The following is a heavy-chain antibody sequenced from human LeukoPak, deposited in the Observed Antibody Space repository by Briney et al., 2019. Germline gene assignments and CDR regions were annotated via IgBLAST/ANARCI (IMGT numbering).Heavy chain of an antibody. CDR2: IYTSGSP. V-gene: IGHV4-4*07. CDR3: ARGLVVLGYYYDDVDV. CDR1: GGSFGSYY. D-gene: IGHD2-21*01. J-gene: IGHJ6*02. Sequence: PSETLSLTCTVSGGSFGSYYWSWIRQPAGKGLEWIGRIYTSGSPNYNPSLKSRVDMSVDKSKNQISLKLTSVTAADTAVYYCARGLVVLGYYYDDVDVWGQGTTVTVSS.